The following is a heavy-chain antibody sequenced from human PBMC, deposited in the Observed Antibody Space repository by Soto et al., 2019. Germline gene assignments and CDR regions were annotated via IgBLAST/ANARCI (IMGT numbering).Heavy chain of an antibody. CDR3: GKDPYFSGSYYRN. Sequence: GXPLRLSHAASRYTFSSYALSWGRQAPGKGLEWVSAISGSGGSSYYADAVKGRFTISRDNSKNTLYLQMNSLRAEVTAVYYCGKDPYFSGSYYRNWGLGT. CDR1: RYTFSSYA. D-gene: IGHD3-10*01. J-gene: IGHJ4*02. CDR2: ISGSGGSS. V-gene: IGHV3-23*01.